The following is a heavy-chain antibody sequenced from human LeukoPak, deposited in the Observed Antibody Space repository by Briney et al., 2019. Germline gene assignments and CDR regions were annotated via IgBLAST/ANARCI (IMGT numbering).Heavy chain of an antibody. J-gene: IGHJ4*02. CDR1: GFTFSTYG. Sequence: GGSLRLSCEASGFTFSTYGMNWVRQAPGKGLEWFSYISDSSSIIYYEDSVKGRFTISRDNAKNALYLQMNSLRDEDTAVYYCARRFGYWGQGTLVTVSS. CDR3: ARRFGY. V-gene: IGHV3-48*02. CDR2: ISDSSSII.